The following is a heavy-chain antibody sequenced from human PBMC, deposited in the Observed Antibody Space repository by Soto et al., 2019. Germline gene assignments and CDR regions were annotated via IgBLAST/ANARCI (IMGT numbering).Heavy chain of an antibody. CDR2: INHSGST. CDR3: ARGHNWFDP. J-gene: IGHJ5*02. V-gene: IGHV4-34*01. CDR1: VGSFSGYY. Sequence: ETLSLTCAVHVGSFSGYYWSWIRQPPGKGLEWIGEINHSGSTNYNPSLKSRVTISVDTSKNQFSLKLSSVTAADTAVYYCARGHNWFDPWGQGTLVTVSS.